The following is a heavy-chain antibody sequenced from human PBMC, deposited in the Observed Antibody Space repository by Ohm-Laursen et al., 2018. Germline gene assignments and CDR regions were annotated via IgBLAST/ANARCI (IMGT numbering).Heavy chain of an antibody. D-gene: IGHD1-14*01. CDR1: GFTLNSHW. J-gene: IGHJ4*02. CDR2: ITSDGTST. Sequence: SLRLSCAASGFTLNSHWMHWVRQGPGEGLVWVSRITSDGTSTAYADSVRGRFTISRDTAKNTLYLQMNSLRVGDTAVYYCARNPYDYWGQGTLVTVSS. CDR3: ARNPYDY. V-gene: IGHV3-74*01.